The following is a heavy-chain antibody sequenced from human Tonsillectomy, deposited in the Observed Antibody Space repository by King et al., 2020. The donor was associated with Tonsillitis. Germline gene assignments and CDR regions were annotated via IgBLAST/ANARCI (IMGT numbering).Heavy chain of an antibody. D-gene: IGHD2-2*01. Sequence: VQLVQSGGGLVKPGGSLRLSCSVSGFTFSDYYMSWIRQAPGKGLEWVSHISRGGNTIYYAVSVQGRFTISRDNANNSLYLQVNSLRAEDTAVYYCARYCSSASLAGDFWGQGTLVTVSS. CDR2: ISRGGNTI. CDR1: GFTFSDYY. CDR3: ARYCSSASLAGDF. J-gene: IGHJ4*02. V-gene: IGHV3-11*01.